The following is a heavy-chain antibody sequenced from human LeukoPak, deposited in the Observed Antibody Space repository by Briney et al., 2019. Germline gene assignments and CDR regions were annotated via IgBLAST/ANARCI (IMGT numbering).Heavy chain of an antibody. Sequence: SETLSLTCTVSGGSISSHYWSWIRQPPGKGLEWIGYIYYSGSTNYNPSLKSRVTISVDTSKNQFSLKLSSVTAADTAVYYCARVRSSGWIEYFQHWGQGTLVTVSS. CDR3: ARVRSSGWIEYFQH. CDR2: IYYSGST. CDR1: GGSISSHY. V-gene: IGHV4-59*11. J-gene: IGHJ1*01. D-gene: IGHD6-19*01.